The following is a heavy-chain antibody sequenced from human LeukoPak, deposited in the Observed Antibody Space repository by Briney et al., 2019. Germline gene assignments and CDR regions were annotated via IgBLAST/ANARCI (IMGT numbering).Heavy chain of an antibody. D-gene: IGHD3-16*01. CDR2: ISSNGGST. J-gene: IGHJ4*02. CDR1: GFTFSSYA. V-gene: IGHV3-64*01. CDR3: ARDMIGGIPDYIDY. Sequence: GGSLRLSCAASGFTFSSYAMHWVRQAPGKGLEYVSAISSNGGSTYYANSVKGRFTISRDNSRSTLYLQMNSLRLDDTALYFCARDMIGGIPDYIDYWGQGTLVTLSS.